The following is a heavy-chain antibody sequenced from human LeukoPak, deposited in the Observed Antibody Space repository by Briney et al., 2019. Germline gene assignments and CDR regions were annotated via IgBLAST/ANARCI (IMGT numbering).Heavy chain of an antibody. Sequence: PGGSLRLSCAASGFTFSSYAMSWVRQAPGKGLEWVSAISGSGGSTYYADSVKGRFTISRDNSKNTPYLQMNSLRAEDTAVYYCAKDPQLWFRGADYWGQGTLVTVSS. CDR1: GFTFSSYA. V-gene: IGHV3-23*01. CDR2: ISGSGGST. J-gene: IGHJ4*02. CDR3: AKDPQLWFRGADY. D-gene: IGHD5-18*01.